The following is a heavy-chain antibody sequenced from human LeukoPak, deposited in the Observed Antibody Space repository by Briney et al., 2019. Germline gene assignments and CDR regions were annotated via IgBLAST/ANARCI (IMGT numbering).Heavy chain of an antibody. CDR3: AREGRIRAAAGTFGY. Sequence: SETLSLTCTVSGGSISSYYWSWIRQPAGKGLEWIGRIYTSGSTNYNPSLKSRVTMSVDTSKDQFSLKLSSVTAADTAVYYCAREGRIRAAAGTFGYWGQGTLVTVSS. CDR2: IYTSGST. D-gene: IGHD6-13*01. V-gene: IGHV4-4*07. J-gene: IGHJ4*02. CDR1: GGSISSYY.